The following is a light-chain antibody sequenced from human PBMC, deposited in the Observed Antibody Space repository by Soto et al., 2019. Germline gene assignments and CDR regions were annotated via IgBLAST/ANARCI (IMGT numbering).Light chain of an antibody. Sequence: QSVLTQPASVSGSPGQSITISCIGTSSDVGGYNFVSWYQQHPGEAPKLIIFDVSHRPSGISTRFSGSKSGNTASLTISGLQAEDEADYYCSSYRIRSLPDYVFGTGTKVTVL. CDR1: SSDVGGYNF. CDR2: DVS. V-gene: IGLV2-14*03. J-gene: IGLJ1*01. CDR3: SSYRIRSLPDYV.